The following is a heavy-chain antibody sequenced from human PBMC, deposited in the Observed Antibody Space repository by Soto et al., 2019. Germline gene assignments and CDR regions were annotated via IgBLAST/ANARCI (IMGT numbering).Heavy chain of an antibody. CDR1: GFTFSSYA. CDR3: AKDLRYYYGSGSYRVDWFDP. J-gene: IGHJ5*02. CDR2: ISGSGGST. D-gene: IGHD3-10*01. Sequence: EVQLLESGGGLVQPGGSLRLSCAASGFTFSSYAMSWVRQAPGKGLEWVSAISGSGGSTYYADSVKDRFTISRDNSKNSLYLQMNSLRAEDTAVYYCAKDLRYYYGSGSYRVDWFDPWGQGTLVTVSS. V-gene: IGHV3-23*01.